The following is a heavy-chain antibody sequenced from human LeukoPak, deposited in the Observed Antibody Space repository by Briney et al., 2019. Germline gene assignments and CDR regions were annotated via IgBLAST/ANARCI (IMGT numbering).Heavy chain of an antibody. Sequence: GGSLRLSCAASGFTFSSYAMSWVRQAPGKGLEWVSAFSGSGGSTYYADSVKGRFTISRDNSKNTLYLQMNSLRAEDTAVYYCARDEYGGNSGGSNWGQGTLVTVSS. D-gene: IGHD4-23*01. J-gene: IGHJ4*02. CDR2: FSGSGGST. CDR3: ARDEYGGNSGGSN. V-gene: IGHV3-23*01. CDR1: GFTFSSYA.